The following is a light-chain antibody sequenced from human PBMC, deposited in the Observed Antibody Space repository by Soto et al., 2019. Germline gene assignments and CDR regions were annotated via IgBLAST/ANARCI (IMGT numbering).Light chain of an antibody. CDR3: SSYMSTSRYV. V-gene: IGLV2-18*02. CDR2: EVI. Sequence: QSVLTQPPSVSGSPGQSVTISCTGTSSDVGKYDRVSWYQQPPGTAPKPIIYEVINRPSGVPARFSGSKSGNTASLTISGLQAEDEADYYCSSYMSTSRYVFGAGTKVTVL. J-gene: IGLJ1*01. CDR1: SSDVGKYDR.